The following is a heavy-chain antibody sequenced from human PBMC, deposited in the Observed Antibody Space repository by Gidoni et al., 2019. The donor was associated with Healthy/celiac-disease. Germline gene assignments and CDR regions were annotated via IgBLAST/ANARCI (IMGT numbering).Heavy chain of an antibody. CDR3: ARSIVGAKNGGVYYGMDV. J-gene: IGHJ6*02. Sequence: EVQLVESGGGLVQPGGSLRLSCAASGFTFSSYWMSWVRQAPGKGLEWVGNIKQDGSEKYYVDSVKGRFTISRDNAKNSLYLQMNSLRAEDTAVYYCARSIVGAKNGGVYYGMDVWGQGTTVTVSS. V-gene: IGHV3-7*01. D-gene: IGHD1-26*01. CDR2: IKQDGSEK. CDR1: GFTFSSYW.